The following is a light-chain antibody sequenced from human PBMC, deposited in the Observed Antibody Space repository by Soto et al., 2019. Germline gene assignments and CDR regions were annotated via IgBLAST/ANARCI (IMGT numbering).Light chain of an antibody. Sequence: TQSAATLSKNPGERATLSCRASQSVSSNLAWSQQKPGQAPRLHIYGASTRATGIPDRFTRSGSGTDFTLTIIILEAEDFTVDYSQQYGSAPRTFG. CDR3: QQYGSAPRT. V-gene: IGKV3-20*01. CDR2: GAS. J-gene: IGKJ1*01. CDR1: QSVSSN.